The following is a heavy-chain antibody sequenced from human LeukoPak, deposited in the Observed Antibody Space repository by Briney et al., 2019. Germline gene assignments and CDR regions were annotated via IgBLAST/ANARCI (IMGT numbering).Heavy chain of an antibody. CDR2: ISGSGGST. J-gene: IGHJ4*02. V-gene: IGHV3-23*01. D-gene: IGHD6-19*01. Sequence: GGSLRLSCAASGFTFYSYAMTWVRQAPGKGLEWVSAISGSGGSTYYADSVKGRFTISRDNSKNTLYLQMSSLGAEDTALYYCAKYNSDWYDDYWGQGTLVTVSS. CDR1: GFTFYSYA. CDR3: AKYNSDWYDDY.